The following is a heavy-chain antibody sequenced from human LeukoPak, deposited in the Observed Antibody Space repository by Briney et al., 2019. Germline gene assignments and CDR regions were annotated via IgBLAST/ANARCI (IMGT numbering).Heavy chain of an antibody. CDR2: IGTAGDT. J-gene: IGHJ4*02. CDR1: GFTFSSYD. D-gene: IGHD1-20*01. CDR3: ARGNWNDRFDY. V-gene: IGHV3-13*01. Sequence: GGSLRLSCAASGFTFSSYDMHWVRQATGKGLEWVSAIGTAGDTYYPGSVKGRFTISRENAKNSLYLQMNSLRAGDTAVYYCARGNWNDRFDYWGQGTLVTVSS.